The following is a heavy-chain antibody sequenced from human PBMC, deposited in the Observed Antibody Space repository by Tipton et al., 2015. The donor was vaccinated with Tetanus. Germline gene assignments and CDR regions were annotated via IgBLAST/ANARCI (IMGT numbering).Heavy chain of an antibody. D-gene: IGHD2-2*01. J-gene: IGHJ4*02. Sequence: LSLTCTASGVGFSDSYMSWIRQAPGKGLEWVSYISGSSNTIYVADSVKGRMTPSRDNAENAVYLQMHNLRVEDTAIYSCARDTREYNIDWDWGQGTLVTVSS. CDR2: ISGSSNTI. CDR3: ARDTREYNIDWD. V-gene: IGHV3-11*04. CDR1: GVGFSDSY.